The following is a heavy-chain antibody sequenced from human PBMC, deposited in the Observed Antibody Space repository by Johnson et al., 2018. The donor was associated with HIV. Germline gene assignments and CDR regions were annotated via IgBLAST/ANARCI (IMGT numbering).Heavy chain of an antibody. CDR2: ISSSGSTI. J-gene: IGHJ3*02. D-gene: IGHD1-1*01. CDR1: GFTFSSYG. CDR3: ASPAAGNGGAFDI. Sequence: VQLVESGGAVVQPGGSLRLSCAASGFTFSSYGMHWVRQAPGKGLEWVSYISSSGSTIYYADSVKGRFTISRDNAKNSLYLQMNSLRAEDTAVYYCASPAAGNGGAFDIWGQGTMVTVSS. V-gene: IGHV3-48*04.